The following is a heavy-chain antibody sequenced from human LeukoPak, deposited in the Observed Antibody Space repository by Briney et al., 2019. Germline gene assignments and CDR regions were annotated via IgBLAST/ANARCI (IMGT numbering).Heavy chain of an antibody. CDR3: ARGRSGSPDY. D-gene: IGHD3-10*01. J-gene: IGHJ4*02. V-gene: IGHV1-8*02. Sequence: ASVKVSCKTSGYTFTGYHMHWVRQATGQGLEWMGWMNPNSGNTGYAQKFQGRVTMTRSTSISTAYMELSSLRSEDTAIYYCARGRSGSPDYWGQGTLVTVSS. CDR1: GYTFTGYH. CDR2: MNPNSGNT.